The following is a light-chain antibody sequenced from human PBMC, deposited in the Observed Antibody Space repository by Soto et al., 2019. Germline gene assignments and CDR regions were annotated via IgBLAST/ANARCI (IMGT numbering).Light chain of an antibody. CDR3: QEYNNWPLLT. CDR1: ESISSN. J-gene: IGKJ5*01. V-gene: IGKV3-15*01. CDR2: DAT. Sequence: EIVMTQSPATLSVFPGERATVSCRASESISSNLVWYQQKPGQAPRLLIYDATTRATGIPARFSGSGSGTEFTLTISSLQSEDFAVYYCQEYNNWPLLTFGQGTRLEIK.